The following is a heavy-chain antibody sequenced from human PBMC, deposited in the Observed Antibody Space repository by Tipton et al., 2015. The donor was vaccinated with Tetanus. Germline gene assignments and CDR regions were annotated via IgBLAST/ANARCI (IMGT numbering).Heavy chain of an antibody. D-gene: IGHD5-24*01. Sequence: GSLRLSCAASGFGFSPYRMHWVRQAPGRGLVWVSLIESDGRTTNYAGPVTGRFTISRDDAKNTLHLQMNSLRADDTAVYYCTREKLTEDVYTWGWGPKRRAVNRGSFDLWGQGTQVTVSS. CDR2: IESDGRTT. J-gene: IGHJ4*02. V-gene: IGHV3-74*01. CDR1: GFGFSPYR. CDR3: TREKLTEDVYTWGWGPKRRAVNRGSFDL.